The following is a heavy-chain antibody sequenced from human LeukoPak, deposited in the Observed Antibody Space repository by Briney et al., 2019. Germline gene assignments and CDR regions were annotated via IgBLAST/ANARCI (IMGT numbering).Heavy chain of an antibody. D-gene: IGHD6-13*01. CDR2: SATTKPNSCTT. V-gene: IGHV3-72*01. CDR3: VRVVTTRSGWYHFDN. J-gene: IGHJ4*02. CDR1: GFSIADHH. Sequence: GGSLRLSCAGAGFSIADHHMDWVRQAPGTGLEWIGRSATTKPNSCTTQYAASVRGRFTISRDDSQNSLYLHLNSLKTEDTAVYYGVRVVTTRSGWYHFDNWGLGTLVSVSS.